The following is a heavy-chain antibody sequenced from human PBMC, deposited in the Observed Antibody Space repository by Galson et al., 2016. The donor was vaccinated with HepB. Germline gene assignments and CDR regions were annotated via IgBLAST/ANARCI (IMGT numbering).Heavy chain of an antibody. CDR1: GFTFSNYG. CDR3: AQGSTAPAV. CDR2: ISRSGDST. J-gene: IGHJ6*04. V-gene: IGHV3-23*01. Sequence: SLRLSCAASGFTFSNYGMTWVRQAPGKGLEVVSSISRSGDSTGYADSVKGRFTISRDNSKNTLSLQMNSLTADDTAIYYCAQGSTAPAVWGKGTTVTVSS. D-gene: IGHD1-26*01.